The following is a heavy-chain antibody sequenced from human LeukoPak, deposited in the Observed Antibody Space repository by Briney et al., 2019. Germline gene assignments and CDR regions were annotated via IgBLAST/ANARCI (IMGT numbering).Heavy chain of an antibody. V-gene: IGHV4-59*08. J-gene: IGHJ4*02. Sequence: SETLSLTCNVAGGSIGTYYWSWIRQPPGKGLEWIGYIYYIGRTNYNRSLRSRVTISLDTSKNQFSLKLSSVTAADTAVYYCARHGGTDSYGSGSLTTFDYWGQGTLVTVSS. CDR1: GGSIGTYY. D-gene: IGHD3-10*01. CDR2: IYYIGRT. CDR3: ARHGGTDSYGSGSLTTFDY.